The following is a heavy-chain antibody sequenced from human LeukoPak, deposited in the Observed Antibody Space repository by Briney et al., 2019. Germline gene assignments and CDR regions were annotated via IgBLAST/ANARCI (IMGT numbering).Heavy chain of an antibody. CDR1: GFTFSSYG. V-gene: IGHV3-33*01. J-gene: IGHJ5*02. CDR2: IWYDGSNK. D-gene: IGHD3-22*01. Sequence: PGGSLRLSCAASGFTFSSYGMHWVRQAPGKGLEWVAVIWYDGSNKYYADSVKGRFTISRDNSKNTLYLQMNSLRAEDTAVYYCARDLGSYHDSSGYFANWFDPWGQGTLVTVSS. CDR3: ARDLGSYHDSSGYFANWFDP.